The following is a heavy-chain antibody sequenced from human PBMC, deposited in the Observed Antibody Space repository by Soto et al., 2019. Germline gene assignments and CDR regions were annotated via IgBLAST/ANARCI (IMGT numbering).Heavy chain of an antibody. Sequence: QVQLVESGGGVVQPGRSLRLSCAASGFTFSGLGMHWVRQAPGKGLEWVAVIRYDGSNIYYADAVKGRFTISRDNSKDTLYLVMNSLRADDTAVYYCARDGVGHTTFLGSFDFWGQGTLVTVS. J-gene: IGHJ4*02. V-gene: IGHV3-33*01. CDR2: IRYDGSNI. CDR3: ARDGVGHTTFLGSFDF. CDR1: GFTFSGLG. D-gene: IGHD1-26*01.